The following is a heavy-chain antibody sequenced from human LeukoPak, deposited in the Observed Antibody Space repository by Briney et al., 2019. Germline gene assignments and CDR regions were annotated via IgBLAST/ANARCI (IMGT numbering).Heavy chain of an antibody. V-gene: IGHV6-1*01. CDR2: IYYRSKWYN. CDR3: ARGFDFWSGYPPFDY. Sequence: SQTLSLTCVISGDSVSSNSAAWSWIRQSPSRGLEWLGRIYYRSKWYNDYAVSVKSRITINPDTSKNQFSLQMNSVTPEDTAVYYCARGFDFWSGYPPFDYWGQGTLVTVSS. J-gene: IGHJ4*02. CDR1: GDSVSSNSAA. D-gene: IGHD3-3*01.